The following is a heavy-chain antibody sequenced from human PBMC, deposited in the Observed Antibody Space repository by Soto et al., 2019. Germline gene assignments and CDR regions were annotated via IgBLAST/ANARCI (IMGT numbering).Heavy chain of an antibody. D-gene: IGHD3-9*01. CDR2: ISGSGGST. CDR3: AKGPYYDILTIDY. V-gene: IGHV3-23*01. CDR1: GFTFSSYA. J-gene: IGHJ4*02. Sequence: EVQLLESGGGLVQPRGSLRLSCAASGFTFSSYAMSWVRQAPGKGLEWVSAISGSGGSTYYADSVKGRFTISRDNSKNTLYLQMNSLRAEDTAVYYCAKGPYYDILTIDYWGQGTLVTVSS.